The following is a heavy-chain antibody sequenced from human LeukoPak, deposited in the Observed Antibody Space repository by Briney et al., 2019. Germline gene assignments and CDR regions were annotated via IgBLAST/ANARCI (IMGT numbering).Heavy chain of an antibody. Sequence: PGGSLRLSCTGSGFTFGDYAVSWFRQAPGKGLEWVGFIRNKAYGGTPEDAASMKGRFTISRDDSKSIAYLQMNSLRTEDTAVYYCASEVAAIGPKLGCIDYWGQGTLVTVSS. CDR2: IRNKAYGGTP. CDR1: GFTFGDYA. D-gene: IGHD5-12*01. CDR3: ASEVAAIGPKLGCIDY. J-gene: IGHJ4*02. V-gene: IGHV3-49*03.